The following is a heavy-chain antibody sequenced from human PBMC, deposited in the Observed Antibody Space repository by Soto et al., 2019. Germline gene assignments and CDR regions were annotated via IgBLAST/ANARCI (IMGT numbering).Heavy chain of an antibody. Sequence: EVQLMESGGGLEQPGGSLRLSCAASGFTFNNFAMSWVRQAPGKGLEWVSAISGSGSNTYYADSVKGRFTISRDNSKNTVSLQMNSRTAGDTAVYYCAKATATGGGAFDICGQGTMVTVSS. J-gene: IGHJ3*02. CDR3: AKATATGGGAFDI. CDR1: GFTFNNFA. D-gene: IGHD2-8*02. CDR2: ISGSGSNT. V-gene: IGHV3-23*01.